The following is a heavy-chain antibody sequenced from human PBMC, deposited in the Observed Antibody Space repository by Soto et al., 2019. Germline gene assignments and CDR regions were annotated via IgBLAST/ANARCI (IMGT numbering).Heavy chain of an antibody. CDR1: GGSISSGDYF. V-gene: IGHV4-30-4*01. CDR3: ARDVGHNGNYIDY. CDR2: IYYSGST. Sequence: QVQLQESGPGLVKPSQTLSLTCTVSGGSISSGDYFWSWIRQPPGKGLEWIGDIYYSGSTYYNPSLKSRVTISVDTSKNQFSLRLSSVTAADTAIYYCARDVGHNGNYIDYWGQGTLLTVSS. J-gene: IGHJ4*02. D-gene: IGHD1-26*01.